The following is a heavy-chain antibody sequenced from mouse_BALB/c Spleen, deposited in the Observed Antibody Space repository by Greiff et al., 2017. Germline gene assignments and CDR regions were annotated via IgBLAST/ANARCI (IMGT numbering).Heavy chain of an antibody. V-gene: IGHV1S135*01. CDR3: ARAGYYYGSSYYYAMDY. CDR1: GYAFTSYN. Sequence: VQLKQSGPELVKPGASVKVSCKASGYAFTSYNMYWVKQSHGKSLEWIGYIDPYNGGTSYNQKFKGKATLTVDKSSSTAYMHLNSLTSEDSAVYYCARAGYYYGSSYYYAMDYWGQGTSVTVSS. J-gene: IGHJ4*01. D-gene: IGHD1-1*01. CDR2: IDPYNGGT.